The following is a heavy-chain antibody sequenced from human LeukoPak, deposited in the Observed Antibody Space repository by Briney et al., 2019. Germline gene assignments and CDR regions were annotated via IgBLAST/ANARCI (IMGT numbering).Heavy chain of an antibody. V-gene: IGHV3-69-1*01. Sequence: GGSLRLSCSASGFTFSDYHMSWVRQAPGKGLECVSSISSTRNTYYAGTVEGRFTISRDNAENSLYLQMNSLRAEDTAVYYCTTGPPNIVVLPAAYGMDVWGQGTTVTVSS. CDR2: ISSTRNT. D-gene: IGHD2-2*01. J-gene: IGHJ6*02. CDR1: GFTFSDYH. CDR3: TTGPPNIVVLPAAYGMDV.